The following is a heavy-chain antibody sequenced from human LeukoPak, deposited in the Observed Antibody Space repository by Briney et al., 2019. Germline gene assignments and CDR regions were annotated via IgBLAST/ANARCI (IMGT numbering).Heavy chain of an antibody. CDR2: VGGIGFDT. J-gene: IGHJ4*02. CDR1: RFTFSNAW. Sequence: GGSLRLSCAASRFTFSNAWMSWVRQAPGRGLEWVSAVGGIGFDTYYTDSVKGRFTISRDNSKNTLYLQMNTLRVEDTAVYYCARGGPEWPLDYWGQGTLVTVSS. V-gene: IGHV3-23*01. D-gene: IGHD3-3*01. CDR3: ARGGPEWPLDY.